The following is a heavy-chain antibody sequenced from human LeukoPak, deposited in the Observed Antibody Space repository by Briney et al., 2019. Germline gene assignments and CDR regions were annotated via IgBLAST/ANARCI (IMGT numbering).Heavy chain of an antibody. CDR2: IIPILGIA. CDR3: AKDLGYASGSSFDY. V-gene: IGHV1-69*04. D-gene: IGHD3-10*01. CDR1: GGTFSSYA. J-gene: IGHJ4*02. Sequence: GSSVKVSCKASGGTFSSYAISWVRQAPGQGLEWMGRIIPILGIANYAQKFQGRVTITADKSTTTAYMELSSLRAKDTAVYYCAKDLGYASGSSFDYWGQGTLVTVSS.